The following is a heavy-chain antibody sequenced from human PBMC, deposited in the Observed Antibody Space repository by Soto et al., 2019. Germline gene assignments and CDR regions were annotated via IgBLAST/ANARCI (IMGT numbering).Heavy chain of an antibody. CDR3: AGALSISCSSAIHSAMDV. CDR2: IYPRDSST. J-gene: IGHJ6*02. Sequence: GQSLKISCKGSGYIFTSYWLGWVRQMPWPVLEWMGIIYPRDSSTRYSPSFQGQVTISADKSIDTAYLQWSSLKPSDTAIYYRAGALSISCSSAIHSAMDVWGQGATVTVSS. V-gene: IGHV5-51*01. CDR1: GYIFTSYW. D-gene: IGHD6-6*01.